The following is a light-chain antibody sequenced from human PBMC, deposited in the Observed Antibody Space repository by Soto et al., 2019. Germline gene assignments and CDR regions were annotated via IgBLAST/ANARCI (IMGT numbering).Light chain of an antibody. CDR2: GAS. CDR3: QQYGSSTIT. Sequence: EIVLTQSPGTLSLSPGERATLSGRASQSVSSSYLAWYQQKPGQAPRLLIYGASSRATGIPDRFSGSGSGTDFTLTISRLEPEDFAVYYCQQYGSSTITFGQGTRLEIK. J-gene: IGKJ5*01. V-gene: IGKV3-20*01. CDR1: QSVSSSY.